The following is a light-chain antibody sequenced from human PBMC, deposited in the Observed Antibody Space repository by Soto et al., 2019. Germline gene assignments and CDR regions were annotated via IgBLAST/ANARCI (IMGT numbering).Light chain of an antibody. Sequence: QSVLTQPPSVSGAPGQRVTISCTGSSSNIGAGYDVHWYQQLPGSAPKLLIYGNSNRPSGVPDRFSGSKSGTSASLAITWLQAEDEADYYCQSYDCSLSGPKWVFCGGTKLTVL. CDR1: SSNIGAGYD. CDR2: GNS. V-gene: IGLV1-40*01. CDR3: QSYDCSLSGPKWV. J-gene: IGLJ3*02.